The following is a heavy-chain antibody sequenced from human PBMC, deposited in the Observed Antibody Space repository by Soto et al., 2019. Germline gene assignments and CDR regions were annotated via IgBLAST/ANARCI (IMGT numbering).Heavy chain of an antibody. J-gene: IGHJ4*02. CDR3: AKGDLTTRGYYHTSGFDY. Sequence: PGGSLRLSCAASGFTFSSYGMHWVRQAPGKGLEWVAVISYDGSNKYYADSVKGRFTISRDNSKNTLYLQMNSLRAEDTAVYYCAKGDLTTRGYYHTSGFDYWGQGTLVTLAS. V-gene: IGHV3-30*18. D-gene: IGHD3-22*01. CDR1: GFTFSSYG. CDR2: ISYDGSNK.